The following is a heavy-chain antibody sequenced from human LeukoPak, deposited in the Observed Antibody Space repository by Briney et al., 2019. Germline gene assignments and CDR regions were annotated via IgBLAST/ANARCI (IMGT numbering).Heavy chain of an antibody. V-gene: IGHV4-61*02. CDR2: IYTSGST. Sequence: PSQTLSLTCTVSGGSISSGSYYWSWIRQPAGKGLEWTGRIYTSGSTNYNPSLKSRVTISVDTSKNQFSLKLSSVTAADTAVYYCARDTSDFWSGYFDPWGQGTLVTVSS. J-gene: IGHJ5*02. CDR3: ARDTSDFWSGYFDP. D-gene: IGHD3-3*01. CDR1: GGSISSGSYY.